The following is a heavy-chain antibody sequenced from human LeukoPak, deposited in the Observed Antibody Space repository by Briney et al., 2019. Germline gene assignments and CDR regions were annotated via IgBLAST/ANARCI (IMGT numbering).Heavy chain of an antibody. CDR3: AKGHRAYGSGSYLDY. D-gene: IGHD3-10*01. Sequence: GGSLRLSCAASGFTFSSYAMSWVRQAPGKGLEWVSAISGSGGSTYYADSVKGRFTISRDNSKNTLYLQMNSLRAEDTAVYYCAKGHRAYGSGSYLDYWGQGTLVTVSS. CDR2: ISGSGGST. CDR1: GFTFSSYA. J-gene: IGHJ4*02. V-gene: IGHV3-23*01.